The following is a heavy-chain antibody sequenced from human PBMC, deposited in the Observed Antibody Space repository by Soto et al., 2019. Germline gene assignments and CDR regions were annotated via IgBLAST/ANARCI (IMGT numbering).Heavy chain of an antibody. J-gene: IGHJ6*01. CDR3: ARAFFFAVRRPITGSLHGM. CDR1: GFNFVSYA. V-gene: IGHV3-30-3*01. Sequence: RLSWAAAGFNFVSYAMHWVRQTPGKGLEWVAVISYDGSNKYYADSVKCRFTISRDNSKNTLYLQMNSLRAAVMVVYQCARAFFFAVRRPITGSLHGM. CDR2: ISYDGSNK. D-gene: IGHD3-3*01.